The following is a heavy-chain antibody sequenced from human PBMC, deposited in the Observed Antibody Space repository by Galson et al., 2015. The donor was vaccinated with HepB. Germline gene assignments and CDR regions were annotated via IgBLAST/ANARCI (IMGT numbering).Heavy chain of an antibody. Sequence: PALVKPTQTLTLTCTFSVFSLSTSGVGVGWIRQPPGKALEWLALIYWDDDKRYSPSLKSRLTITKDTSKNQVVLTMTNMDPVDTATYYCAHSRWAAVAGFYYYYGMDVWGQGTTVTVSS. J-gene: IGHJ6*02. CDR1: VFSLSTSGVG. D-gene: IGHD6-19*01. CDR3: AHSRWAAVAGFYYYYGMDV. CDR2: IYWDDDK. V-gene: IGHV2-5*02.